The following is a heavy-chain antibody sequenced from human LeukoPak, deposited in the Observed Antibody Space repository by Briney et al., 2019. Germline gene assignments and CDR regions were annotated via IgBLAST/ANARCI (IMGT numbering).Heavy chain of an antibody. CDR3: ARVSSIWTDY. D-gene: IGHD3-3*02. CDR1: GYTFTDSY. CDR2: INPNSGGT. J-gene: IGHJ4*02. Sequence: ASVKVSCKASGYTFTDSYMHWVRQAPGQGLEWMGWINPNSGGTKYAQKFQGRVTMTRDTSISTAYMELSRLTSDDTAVYYCARVSSIWTDYWGQGTLVTVSS. V-gene: IGHV1-2*02.